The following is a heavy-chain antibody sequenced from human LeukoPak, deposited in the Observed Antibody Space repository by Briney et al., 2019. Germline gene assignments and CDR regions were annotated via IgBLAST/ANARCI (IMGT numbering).Heavy chain of an antibody. J-gene: IGHJ5*02. V-gene: IGHV1-24*01. Sequence: GASVKVSCKVSGYSLSDLSIQWVRQVPGKGLEWMGGYEPEEGETIYAERFQGRATMTEDPSTDTVNMVLSNLKLEDTAVYYCVTHRPAGGFGPWGRGTLVTVSS. CDR3: VTHRPAGGFGP. CDR2: YEPEEGET. D-gene: IGHD3-10*01. CDR1: GYSLSDLS.